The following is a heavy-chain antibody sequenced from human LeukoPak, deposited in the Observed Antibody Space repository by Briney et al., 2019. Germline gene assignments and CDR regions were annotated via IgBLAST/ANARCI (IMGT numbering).Heavy chain of an antibody. CDR1: GGSISSYY. Sequence: SETLSLTCTVSGGSISSYYWSWIRQPPGKGLEWIGYIYYSGSTNYNPSLKSRVTISVDTSKNQFSLKLSSVAAADTAVYYCARDQKDAFDIWGQGTMVTVSS. V-gene: IGHV4-59*01. CDR2: IYYSGST. J-gene: IGHJ3*02. CDR3: ARDQKDAFDI.